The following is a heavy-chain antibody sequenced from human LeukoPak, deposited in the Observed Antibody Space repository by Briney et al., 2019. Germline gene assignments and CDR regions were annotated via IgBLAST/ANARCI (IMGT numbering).Heavy chain of an antibody. Sequence: PSETLSLTCAVYGVSFSDYYWSWIRQPPGKGLEWIGEITHSGSANYNPSLKSRVTISLDTSKNQFSLNLSSVTAADTAVYYCARVGRPLEGTTGLADYWGQGTLVTVSS. V-gene: IGHV4-34*01. J-gene: IGHJ4*02. CDR1: GVSFSDYY. CDR2: ITHSGSA. D-gene: IGHD4-11*01. CDR3: ARVGRPLEGTTGLADY.